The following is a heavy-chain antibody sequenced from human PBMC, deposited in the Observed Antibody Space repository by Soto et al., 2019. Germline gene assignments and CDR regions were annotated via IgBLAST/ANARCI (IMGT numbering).Heavy chain of an antibody. Sequence: SVKVSCKASGGTFSSYAISWVRQAPGQGLEWMGGIIPIFGTANYAQKFQGRVTITADESTSTAYMELSSLRSEDTAVYYCARGRGYSYLSYYYMDVWGKGTTVTVSS. V-gene: IGHV1-69*13. CDR1: GGTFSSYA. D-gene: IGHD5-18*01. J-gene: IGHJ6*03. CDR2: IIPIFGTA. CDR3: ARGRGYSYLSYYYMDV.